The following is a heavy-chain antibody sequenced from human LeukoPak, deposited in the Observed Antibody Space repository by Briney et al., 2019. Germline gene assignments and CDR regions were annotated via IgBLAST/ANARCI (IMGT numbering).Heavy chain of an antibody. J-gene: IGHJ4*02. V-gene: IGHV4-38-2*02. CDR3: AREVNYGDTTWYYFDY. D-gene: IGHD4-17*01. CDR2: IYHSGST. Sequence: PSETLSLTCTVSGYSISSGYYWGWIRQPPGKGLEWIGSIYHSGSTYYNPSLKSRVTISVDTSKNQFSLKLSSVTAADTAVYYCAREVNYGDTTWYYFDYWGQGTLVTVSS. CDR1: GYSISSGYY.